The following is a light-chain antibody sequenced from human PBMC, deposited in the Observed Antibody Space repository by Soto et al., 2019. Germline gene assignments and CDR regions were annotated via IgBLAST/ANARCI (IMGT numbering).Light chain of an antibody. CDR2: GVS. CDR3: QQRSKWPLT. J-gene: IGKJ4*01. Sequence: EIVLTQASATLSWSPGERATLSCSASQIVTSNALAWYQQKPGQAPRLLIYGVSSRATGIPDRFSGSGSGTDFTLTISSLEPEDFAGYYCQQRSKWPLTFGGGTKVEIK. CDR1: QIVTSN. V-gene: IGKV3-11*01.